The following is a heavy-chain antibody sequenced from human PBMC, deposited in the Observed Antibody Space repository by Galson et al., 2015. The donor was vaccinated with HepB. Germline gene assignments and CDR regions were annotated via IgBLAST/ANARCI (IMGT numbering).Heavy chain of an antibody. CDR1: GFTFSSYG. J-gene: IGHJ4*02. V-gene: IGHV3-48*02. D-gene: IGHD3-10*01. CDR2: ISTGSSTK. CDR3: ARSLGRRGVDPQPYYFDS. Sequence: SLRLSCAASGFTFSSYGMSWVRQAPGKGLEWVSYISTGSSTKYYADPVKGRLTISRDNAKSSLYLQLNSLRDEDTAVYYCARSLGRRGVDPQPYYFDSWGQGTLVTVSS.